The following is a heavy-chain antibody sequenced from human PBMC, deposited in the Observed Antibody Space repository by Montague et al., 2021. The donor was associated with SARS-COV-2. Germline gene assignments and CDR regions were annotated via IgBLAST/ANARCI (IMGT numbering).Heavy chain of an antibody. CDR1: GGSFSGYH. J-gene: IGHJ3*02. Sequence: SETLSLTCAVYGGSFSGYHWTWIRQSPGKGLEWIGEINTSGSTNYNPSLKSRITISGDTSKNQFSLKLTSVTAEDTALYYCARDGTYYYDSSGYLGRGVGAFDIWGQGTMVTVSS. CDR2: INTSGST. CDR3: ARDGTYYYDSSGYLGRGVGAFDI. D-gene: IGHD3-22*01. V-gene: IGHV4-34*01.